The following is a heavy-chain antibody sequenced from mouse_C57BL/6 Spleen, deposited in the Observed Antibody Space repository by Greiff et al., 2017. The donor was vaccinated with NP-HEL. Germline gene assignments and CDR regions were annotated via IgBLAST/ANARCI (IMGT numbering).Heavy chain of an antibody. D-gene: IGHD2-4*01. J-gene: IGHJ3*01. CDR3: ARGGYDYDGFAY. CDR2: INPSSGYT. Sequence: VKLQESGAELARPGASVKMSCKASGYTFTSYTMHWVKQRPGQGLEWIGYINPSSGYTKYNQKFKDKATLTADKSSSTAYMQLSSLTSEDSAVYYCARGGYDYDGFAYWGQGTLVTVSA. V-gene: IGHV1-4*01. CDR1: GYTFTSYT.